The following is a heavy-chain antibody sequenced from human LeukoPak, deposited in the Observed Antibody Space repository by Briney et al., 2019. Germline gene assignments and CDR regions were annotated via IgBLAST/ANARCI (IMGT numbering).Heavy chain of an antibody. CDR3: ARVSGSLCFVY. CDR1: GFTVSSNY. CDR2: IYAGGGT. J-gene: IGHJ4*02. D-gene: IGHD1-20*01. Sequence: PGGSLRLSCAASGFTVSSNYMSWVRQAPGKGLGWVSVIYAGGGTYYADSMKGRFTISRDISKNTLYLQMNSLRAEDTAVYYCARVSGSLCFVYWGQGTLVTVSS. V-gene: IGHV3-66*01.